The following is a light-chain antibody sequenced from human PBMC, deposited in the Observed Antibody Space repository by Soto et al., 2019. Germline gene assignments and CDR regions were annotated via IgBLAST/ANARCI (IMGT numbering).Light chain of an antibody. CDR3: QQYGSSGT. J-gene: IGKJ1*01. Sequence: EIVLTQSPGTLSLSPGERATLSCRASQSVSSSYLAWYQQKPGQAPRLLIYGASSRATGIPDRFSGSESGTVFTLTISRLEPEDFAVYYCQQYGSSGTFGQGTKVDI. CDR1: QSVSSSY. V-gene: IGKV3-20*01. CDR2: GAS.